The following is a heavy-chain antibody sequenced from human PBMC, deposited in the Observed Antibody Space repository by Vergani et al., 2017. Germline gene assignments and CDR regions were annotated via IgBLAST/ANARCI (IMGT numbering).Heavy chain of an antibody. CDR3: AREGCSGGSCYSYYYGMDV. CDR2: INPNSGGT. CDR1: GYTFTGYY. J-gene: IGHJ6*02. V-gene: IGHV1-2*02. Sequence: QVQLVQSGAEVKKPGASVKVSCKASGYTFTGYYMHWVRQAPGQGLEWMGWINPNSGGTNYAQKFQGRVTMTRDTSISTAYMELSRLRSEDTAVYYCAREGCSGGSCYSYYYGMDVWGQGTTVTVSS. D-gene: IGHD2-15*01.